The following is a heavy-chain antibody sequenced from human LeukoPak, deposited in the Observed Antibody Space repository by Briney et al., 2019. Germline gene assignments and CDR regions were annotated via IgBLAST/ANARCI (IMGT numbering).Heavy chain of an antibody. CDR2: INHSGST. V-gene: IGHV4-34*01. D-gene: IGHD1-14*01. Sequence: SETLSLTCAVYGGSFSGYYWSWIRQPPGKGLEWIGEINHSGSTNYNPSLKSRVTISVDTSKNQFSLKLSPVTAADTAVYYCARGVEPTAYFDYWGQGTLVTVSS. J-gene: IGHJ4*02. CDR1: GGSFSGYY. CDR3: ARGVEPTAYFDY.